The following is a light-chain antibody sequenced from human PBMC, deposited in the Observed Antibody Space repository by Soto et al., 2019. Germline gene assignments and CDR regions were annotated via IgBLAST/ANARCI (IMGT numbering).Light chain of an antibody. V-gene: IGKV3-20*01. CDR3: QQYGSLSWT. CDR1: QSVGSN. Sequence: IVLTQSPATLSMSPGERATLSCRASQSVGSNLAWYQQKPGQAPRLLIYGASTRATGVPDRFSGSGSGTDFTLTISRLEPEDFAVYHCQQYGSLSWTFGQGTKVAIK. J-gene: IGKJ1*01. CDR2: GAS.